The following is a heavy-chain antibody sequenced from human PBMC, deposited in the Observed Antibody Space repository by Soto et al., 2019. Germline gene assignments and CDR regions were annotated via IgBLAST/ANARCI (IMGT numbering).Heavy chain of an antibody. CDR3: ARGITFGGVIEPLDY. J-gene: IGHJ4*02. CDR2: IYYSGST. Sequence: PSETLSLTCTVSGGSISSYYWSWIRQPPGKGLEWIGYIYYSGSTNYNPSLKSRVTISVDTSKNQFSLKLSSVTAADTAVYYCARGITFGGVIEPLDYWGQGTLVTVSS. V-gene: IGHV4-59*01. D-gene: IGHD3-16*02. CDR1: GGSISSYY.